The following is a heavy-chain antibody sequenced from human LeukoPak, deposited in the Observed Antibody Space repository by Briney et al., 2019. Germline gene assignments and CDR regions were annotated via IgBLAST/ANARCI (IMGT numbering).Heavy chain of an antibody. CDR1: GGTFSSYA. Sequence: SVKVSCKASGGTFSSYAISWVRQAPGQGLEWMGGIIPIFGTANYAQKFQGRVTITADESTSTAYMELSSLRSEDTAVYYRARVIAAAGILGLFDYWGQGTLVTVSS. CDR3: ARVIAAAGILGLFDY. D-gene: IGHD6-13*01. J-gene: IGHJ4*02. V-gene: IGHV1-69*13. CDR2: IIPIFGTA.